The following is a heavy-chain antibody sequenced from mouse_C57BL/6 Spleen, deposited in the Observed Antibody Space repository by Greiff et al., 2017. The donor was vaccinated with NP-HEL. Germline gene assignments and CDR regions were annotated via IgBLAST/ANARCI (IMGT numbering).Heavy chain of an antibody. D-gene: IGHD2-3*01. Sequence: EVMLVESGGGLVQPKGSLKLSCAASGFSFNTYAMNWVRQAPGKGLEWVARIRSKSNNYATYYDDSVKDRFTISRDDSESMLYLQMNNLKTEDTAMYYCVSGYYGDYAMDYWGQGTSVTVSS. CDR1: GFSFNTYA. CDR3: VSGYYGDYAMDY. V-gene: IGHV10-1*01. CDR2: IRSKSNNYAT. J-gene: IGHJ4*01.